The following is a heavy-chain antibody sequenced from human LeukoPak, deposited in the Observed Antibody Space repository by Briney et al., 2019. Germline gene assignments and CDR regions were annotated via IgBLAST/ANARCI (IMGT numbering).Heavy chain of an antibody. CDR1: VFTFSSYC. CDR3: AKDSRRFDY. Sequence: GGSLRLSCAASVFTFSSYCMNWVRQAPRNGLEWVSAISTRGDITYYADSVKGRFTISRDNSKNTLYLQMNSLRAEDTAVYYCAKDSRRFDYWGQGTLVTVSS. J-gene: IGHJ4*02. CDR2: ISTRGDIT. V-gene: IGHV3-23*01.